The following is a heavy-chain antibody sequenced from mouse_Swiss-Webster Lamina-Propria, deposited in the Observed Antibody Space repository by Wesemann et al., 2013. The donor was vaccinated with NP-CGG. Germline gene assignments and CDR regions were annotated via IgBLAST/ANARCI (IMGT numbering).Heavy chain of an antibody. V-gene: IGHV1S137*01. D-gene: IGHD2-4*01. CDR3: ARYDYYYFDY. J-gene: IGHJ2*01. CDR2: ISTYNGNT. Sequence: IGVISTYNGNTNYNQKFKGKATMTVDKSSSTAYMELARLTSEDSAIYYCARYDYYYFDYWGQGTTLTVSS.